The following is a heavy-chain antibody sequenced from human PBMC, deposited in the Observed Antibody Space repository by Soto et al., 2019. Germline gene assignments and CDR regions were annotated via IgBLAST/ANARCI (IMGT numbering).Heavy chain of an antibody. CDR2: ISSSGSTI. V-gene: IGHV3-11*01. Sequence: LRLSCAASGFTFSDYYMSWIRQAPGKGLEWVSYISSSGSTIYYADSVKGRFTISRDNAKNSLYLQMNSLRAEDTAVYYCARVGIAVAGTVPGYYYYGMDVWGQGTTVTVSS. D-gene: IGHD6-19*01. J-gene: IGHJ6*02. CDR3: ARVGIAVAGTVPGYYYYGMDV. CDR1: GFTFSDYY.